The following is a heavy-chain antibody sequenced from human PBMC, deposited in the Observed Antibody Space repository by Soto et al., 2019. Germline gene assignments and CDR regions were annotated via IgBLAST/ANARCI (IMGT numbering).Heavy chain of an antibody. V-gene: IGHV1-18*01. CDR3: ARVVDILTGYWDDAFDI. CDR2: ISAYNGNT. D-gene: IGHD3-9*01. CDR1: GYTFTSYG. Sequence: ASVKVSCKASGYTFTSYGISWVRQAPGQGLEWMGWISAYNGNTNYAQKLQGRVTMTTDTSTSTAYMELRSLRSDETAVYYCARVVDILTGYWDDAFDIWGQETLVPLS. J-gene: IGHJ3*02.